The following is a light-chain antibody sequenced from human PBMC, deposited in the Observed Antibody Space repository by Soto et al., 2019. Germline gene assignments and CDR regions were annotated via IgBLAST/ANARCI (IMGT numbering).Light chain of an antibody. CDR3: ISYTSSNTWV. CDR2: EVT. CDR1: SSDVGGHNF. J-gene: IGLJ3*02. Sequence: QSALTQPASVSGSPGQSITISCTGTSSDVGGHNFVSWFQQHPGKAPKLMIYEVTNRPSGVSARFSASKSGNTASLTISGLQAEDEADYYCISYTSSNTWVFGAGTKVTVL. V-gene: IGLV2-14*01.